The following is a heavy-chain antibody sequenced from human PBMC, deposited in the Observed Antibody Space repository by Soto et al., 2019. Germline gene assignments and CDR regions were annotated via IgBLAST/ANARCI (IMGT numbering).Heavy chain of an antibody. D-gene: IGHD3-10*01. CDR3: AKGRDLWFGVERFDY. CDR2: ISGSGGST. CDR1: GFTFSSYA. V-gene: IGHV3-23*01. Sequence: GGSLRLSCAASGFTFSSYAMSWVRQAPGKGLEWVSAISGSGGSTYYADSVKGRFTISRDNSKNTLYLQMNSLRAEDTAVYYCAKGRDLWFGVERFDYWGQGTLVTVSS. J-gene: IGHJ4*02.